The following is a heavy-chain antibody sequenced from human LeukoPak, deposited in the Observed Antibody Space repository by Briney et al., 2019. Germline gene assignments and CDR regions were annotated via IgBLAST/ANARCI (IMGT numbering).Heavy chain of an antibody. CDR2: IYHSGST. D-gene: IGHD6-19*01. J-gene: IGHJ4*02. V-gene: IGHV4-38-2*02. CDR1: GYSISSGYY. Sequence: SETLSLTCTISGYSISSGYYWGWIRQPPGKGLEWIWSIYHSGSTYYNPSLKSRVTISLDTSENQFSLKLRSVIAADTAVYYCARDLYSSGWGYFDYWGQGTLVTVSS. CDR3: ARDLYSSGWGYFDY.